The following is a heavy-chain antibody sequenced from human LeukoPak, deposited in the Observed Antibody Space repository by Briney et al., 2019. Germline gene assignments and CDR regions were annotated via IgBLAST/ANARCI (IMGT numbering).Heavy chain of an antibody. CDR3: VIDLGDYNDF. CDR1: GITFSSYW. V-gene: IGHV3-74*01. D-gene: IGHD2-15*01. CDR2: INTHGTYT. J-gene: IGHJ4*02. Sequence: GGSLRLSCALSGITFSSYWMHWVRQAPRRGLMWLSRINTHGTYTNYAASVKGRFTISRDNAKNTLYLQMSSLRADDTAVYYCVIDLGDYNDFWGQGTLVSVSS.